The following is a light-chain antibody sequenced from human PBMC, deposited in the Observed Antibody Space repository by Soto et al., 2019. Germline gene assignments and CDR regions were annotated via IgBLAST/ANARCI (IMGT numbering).Light chain of an antibody. J-gene: IGKJ1*01. CDR3: LHYNRYSGT. CDR1: QSSSRW. CDR2: DAS. V-gene: IGKV1-5*01. Sequence: DSHMSQAPSTLSASVGYRFTITWRASQSSSRWLAWYQQKAGKAPNLLIYDASSLESGVPSRFRGSGSGTEFTLTISSLQPDDFETYYCLHYNRYSGTFGQGTKVDIK.